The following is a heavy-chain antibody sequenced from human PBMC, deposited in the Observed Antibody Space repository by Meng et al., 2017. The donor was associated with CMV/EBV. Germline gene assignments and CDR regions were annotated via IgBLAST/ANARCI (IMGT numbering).Heavy chain of an antibody. CDR2: ISSSSSYI. CDR3: ARDQTVTIGNYYYGMDV. Sequence: GGSLRLSCAASGFTVSSYSMNWVRQAPGKGLEWVSSISSSSSYIYYADSVKGRFTISRDNAKNTLYLQMNSLRAEDTAVYYCARDQTVTIGNYYYGMDVWGQGTTVTVSS. CDR1: GFTVSSYS. D-gene: IGHD4-11*01. J-gene: IGHJ6*02. V-gene: IGHV3-21*01.